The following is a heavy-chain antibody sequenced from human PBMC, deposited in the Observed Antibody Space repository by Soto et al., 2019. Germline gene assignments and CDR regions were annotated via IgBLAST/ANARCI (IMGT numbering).Heavy chain of an antibody. J-gene: IGHJ6*02. V-gene: IGHV1-69*01. CDR2: IIPIFGTA. D-gene: IGHD2-2*01. CDR3: ARGGDIVVVPAARDYYYGMDV. Sequence: QVQLVQSGAEVKKPGSSVKVSCKASGGTFSSYAISWVRQAPGQGPEWMGGIIPIFGTANYAQKCQGRVTITADESTSTAYMELSSLRSEDTAVYYCARGGDIVVVPAARDYYYGMDVWGQGTTVTVSS. CDR1: GGTFSSYA.